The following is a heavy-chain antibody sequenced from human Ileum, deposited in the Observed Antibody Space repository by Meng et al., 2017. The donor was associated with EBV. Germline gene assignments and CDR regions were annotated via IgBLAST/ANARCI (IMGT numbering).Heavy chain of an antibody. CDR3: ARPIAAAGWFDP. Sequence: QLQLPESGPGLVKPSETLSLACTVSGGPINSSSYYGGWIRQPPGKGLEWIGSIYYSGRTYYNPSLKGRVTISVDTSKNQFSLKLSSVTAADTAVYYCARPIAAAGWFDPWGQGTLVTVSS. V-gene: IGHV4-39*01. CDR2: IYYSGRT. J-gene: IGHJ5*02. CDR1: GGPINSSSYY. D-gene: IGHD6-13*01.